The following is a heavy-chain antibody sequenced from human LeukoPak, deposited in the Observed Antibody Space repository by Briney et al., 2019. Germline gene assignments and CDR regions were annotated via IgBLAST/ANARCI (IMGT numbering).Heavy chain of an antibody. CDR3: ARSFQYSYGDPTYYFDH. Sequence: GGSLRLSCAASGFTFSSYAMHWVRQTPDKGLEWVAVMSYDGSNKYDADSVKGRFTISRDNSKNTLFLQMNSLRAEDTAVYYCARSFQYSYGDPTYYFDHWGQGTLVAVSS. CDR1: GFTFSSYA. D-gene: IGHD4-17*01. CDR2: MSYDGSNK. J-gene: IGHJ4*02. V-gene: IGHV3-30*04.